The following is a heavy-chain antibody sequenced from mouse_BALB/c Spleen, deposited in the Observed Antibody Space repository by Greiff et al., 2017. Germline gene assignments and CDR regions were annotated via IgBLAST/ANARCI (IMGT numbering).Heavy chain of an antibody. CDR3: ARGSVVAPLEAY. J-gene: IGHJ3*01. CDR2: ISSGGST. Sequence: EVKVVESGGGLVKPGGSLKLSCAASGFTFSSYAMSWVRQTPEKRLEWVASISSGGSTYYPDSVKGRFTISRDNARNSLYLQMSSLRSEDTAMYYCARGSVVAPLEAYWGQGTLVTVSA. CDR1: GFTFSSYA. D-gene: IGHD1-1*01. V-gene: IGHV5-6-5*01.